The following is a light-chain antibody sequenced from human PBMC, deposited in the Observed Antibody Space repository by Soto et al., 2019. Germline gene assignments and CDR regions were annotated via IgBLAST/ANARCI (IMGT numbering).Light chain of an antibody. CDR3: QQYDKWPRT. CDR1: QSVSSSY. V-gene: IGKV3-15*01. Sequence: EIVLTQSPGTLSLSPGERATLSCRASQSVSSSYLAWYQQTPGQAPRLLIYGASSRATGIPARVSGGGSGAEYTLTISSLQSEDFAVYDCQQYDKWPRTFGQGTKVDIK. J-gene: IGKJ1*01. CDR2: GAS.